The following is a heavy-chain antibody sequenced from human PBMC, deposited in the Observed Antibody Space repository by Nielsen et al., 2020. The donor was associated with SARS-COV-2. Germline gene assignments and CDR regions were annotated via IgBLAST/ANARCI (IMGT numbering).Heavy chain of an antibody. CDR2: IWSDGSTN. CDR3: AKDQNGYFDY. V-gene: IGHV3-33*06. CDR1: GFTFSSYG. Sequence: GESLKISCAASGFTFSSYGMDWVRQAPGKGLEWVAVIWSDGSTNYYADSVKGRFTIARDNSKNTLYLQMNSLRAEDTAVYYCAKDQNGYFDYWGQGTLVTVSS. D-gene: IGHD2-8*01. J-gene: IGHJ4*02.